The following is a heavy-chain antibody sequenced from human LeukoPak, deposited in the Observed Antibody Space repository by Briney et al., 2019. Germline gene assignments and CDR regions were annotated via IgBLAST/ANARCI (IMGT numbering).Heavy chain of an antibody. CDR3: ARGQRITIFGVVYFDY. V-gene: IGHV1-2*06. Sequence: GASVKVSCKTSGYAFTGYYIHWVRQAPGQGLEWMGRINLNNGGTNHAQKFQGRVTLTRDTSNSTAYMELSRLRSDDTAMYYCARGQRITIFGVVYFDYWGQGTLVTVSS. J-gene: IGHJ4*02. D-gene: IGHD3-3*01. CDR2: INLNNGGT. CDR1: GYAFTGYY.